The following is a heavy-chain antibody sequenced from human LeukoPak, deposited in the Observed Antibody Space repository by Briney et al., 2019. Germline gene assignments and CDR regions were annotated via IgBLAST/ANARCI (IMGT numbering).Heavy chain of an antibody. D-gene: IGHD6-13*01. V-gene: IGHV7-4-1*02. J-gene: IGHJ4*02. Sequence: ASVKVSCKASGYTFTSYAMNWVRQAPGQGLEWMGWINTNTGNPTHAQGFTGRFVFSLDTSVSTAYLQISSLKAEDTAVYYCARSLPYGTTWYGRSDFWGQGTLVTVSS. CDR2: INTNTGNP. CDR3: ARSLPYGTTWYGRSDF. CDR1: GYTFTSYA.